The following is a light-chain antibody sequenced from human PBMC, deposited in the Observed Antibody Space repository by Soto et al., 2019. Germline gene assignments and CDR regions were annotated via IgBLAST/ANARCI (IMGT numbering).Light chain of an antibody. V-gene: IGKV1-5*03. J-gene: IGKJ1*01. Sequence: DIQMTQSPSTLSASVGDRVTITCRASQSISSWVAWYQQKPGKAPKLLIYKASSLEGGVPSRFSGSGSGTDFTLTINSLQPDDFAAYYCQQYYRSPWTFGQGTKVDIK. CDR3: QQYYRSPWT. CDR2: KAS. CDR1: QSISSW.